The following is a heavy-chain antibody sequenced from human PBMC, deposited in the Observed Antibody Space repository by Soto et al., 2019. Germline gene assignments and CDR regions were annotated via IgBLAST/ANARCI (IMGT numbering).Heavy chain of an antibody. Sequence: SVKVSCNASGYSFICYGLSWVRQAPGHGLEWMGWISVYNGNTNYAQNFQGRVTMTTDTSTSTAYMELRSLRSDDTAVYYCARDMDYDYALSTFDYWGQGTLVTVSS. CDR3: ARDMDYDYALSTFDY. CDR1: GYSFICYG. J-gene: IGHJ4*02. CDR2: ISVYNGNT. D-gene: IGHD3-16*01. V-gene: IGHV1-18*01.